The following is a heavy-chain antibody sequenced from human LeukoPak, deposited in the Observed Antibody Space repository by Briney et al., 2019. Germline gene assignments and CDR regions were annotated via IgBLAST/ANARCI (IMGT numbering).Heavy chain of an antibody. CDR2: MSYDGSLK. V-gene: IGHV3-30-3*01. CDR1: GFTFGDYT. J-gene: IGHJ4*02. D-gene: IGHD3-3*01. Sequence: PGGSLRLSCAASGFTFGDYTMHWVRQVPGKGLEWVTVMSYDGSLKYYVGSVRGRFTISRDNSKNTLYLQMNSLRTEDTAVYYCAHPIFGVAPFDYWGQGTLVTVSS. CDR3: AHPIFGVAPFDY.